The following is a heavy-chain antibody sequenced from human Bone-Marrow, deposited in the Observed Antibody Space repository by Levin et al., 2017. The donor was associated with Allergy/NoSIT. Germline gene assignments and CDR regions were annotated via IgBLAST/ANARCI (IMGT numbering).Heavy chain of an antibody. Sequence: SGGSLRLSCAASGFTFLNYAMTWVRQAPGKGLEWVSSISANGGSTYSAKSVKGRFTISRDNSKNTVYLQMNSLRAEDTAVYYCAKDLVMYNSGVYFDYWGQGTLVTVSS. CDR2: ISANGGST. D-gene: IGHD6-19*01. J-gene: IGHJ4*02. CDR1: GFTFLNYA. V-gene: IGHV3-23*01. CDR3: AKDLVMYNSGVYFDY.